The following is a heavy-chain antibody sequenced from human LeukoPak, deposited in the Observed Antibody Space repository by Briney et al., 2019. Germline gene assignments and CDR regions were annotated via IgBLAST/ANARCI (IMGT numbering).Heavy chain of an antibody. Sequence: GGSLRLSCAASGFTFSSYSMTWVRQAPGKGLEWVSSISSSSSYIYYADSVKGRFTISRDNAKNSLYLQMNSLRAEDTAVYYCAREGGYPPPLDYWGQGTLVTVSS. CDR3: AREGGYPPPLDY. CDR2: ISSSSSYI. D-gene: IGHD2-15*01. J-gene: IGHJ4*02. CDR1: GFTFSSYS. V-gene: IGHV3-21*01.